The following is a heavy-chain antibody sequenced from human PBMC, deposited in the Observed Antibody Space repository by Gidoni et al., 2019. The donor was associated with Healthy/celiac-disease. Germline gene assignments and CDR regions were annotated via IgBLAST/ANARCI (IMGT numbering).Heavy chain of an antibody. CDR2: INAGNGNT. CDR3: ARDLPLELLREDENY. D-gene: IGHD1-26*01. J-gene: IGHJ4*02. CDR1: GYTFTSYA. V-gene: IGHV1-3*01. Sequence: QVQLVQSGAEVKKPGASVKVSCKASGYTFTSYAMHWVRQAPGQRLEWMGWINAGNGNTKYSQKFQGRVTITRDTSASTAYMELSSLRSEDTAVYYCARDLPLELLREDENYWGQGTLVTVSS.